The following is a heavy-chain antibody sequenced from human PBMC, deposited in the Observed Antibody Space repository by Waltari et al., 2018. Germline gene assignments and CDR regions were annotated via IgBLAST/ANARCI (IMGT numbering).Heavy chain of an antibody. CDR2: INPNSGGT. Sequence: QVQLVQSGAEVKKPGASVKVSCKASGYTFTGYYMHWVRQAHGQGLEWMGRINPNSGGTNYAQKFQGRVTMTRDTSISTAYMELSRLRSDDTAVYYCARGFGTAMGDRDWFDPWGQGTLVTVSS. CDR1: GYTFTGYY. D-gene: IGHD3-16*01. V-gene: IGHV1-2*06. CDR3: ARGFGTAMGDRDWFDP. J-gene: IGHJ5*02.